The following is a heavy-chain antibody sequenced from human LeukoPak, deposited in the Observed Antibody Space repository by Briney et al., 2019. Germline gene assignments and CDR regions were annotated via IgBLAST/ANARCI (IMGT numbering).Heavy chain of an antibody. D-gene: IGHD6-19*01. CDR2: IYYSGST. CDR3: ARHAGSGWYSV. V-gene: IGHV4-39*01. CDR1: GGSISSSSYY. Sequence: SETLSLTCTVSGGSISSSSYYWGWLRQPPGKGLEWIGSIYYSGSTYYNPSLKSRVTISVDTSKNQFSLKLSSVTAADTAVYYCARHAGSGWYSVWGQGTLVTVSS. J-gene: IGHJ4*02.